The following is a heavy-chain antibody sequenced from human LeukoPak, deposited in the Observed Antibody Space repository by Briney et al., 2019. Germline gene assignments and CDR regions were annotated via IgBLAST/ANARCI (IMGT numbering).Heavy chain of an antibody. D-gene: IGHD1-7*01. CDR2: IKSKTVGGTT. CDR1: GFTFSNAW. J-gene: IGHJ4*02. CDR3: TTGPPGITGTPW. Sequence: PGGSLRLSCAASGFTFSNAWVSWVRQAPGKGLEWVGRIKSKTVGGTTDYAAPVKGRFTISRDDSKNTLYLQMNSLKTEDTAVYYCTTGPPGITGTPWWGQGTLVTVSS. V-gene: IGHV3-15*01.